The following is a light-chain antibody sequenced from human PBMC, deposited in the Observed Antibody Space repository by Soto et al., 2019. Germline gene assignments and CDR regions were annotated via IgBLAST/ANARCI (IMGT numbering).Light chain of an antibody. J-gene: IGLJ2*01. CDR1: SSDVGGYNY. V-gene: IGLV2-14*03. Sequence: QSVLTQPASVSGSPEQSITISCTGTSSDVGGYNYVSWYQQHPGKAPKLLICDVTNRPSGVSNRFSGSKSGNTASLTISGLQTEDEADYYCSSFASSIPLVFGGGTKLTVL. CDR3: SSFASSIPLV. CDR2: DVT.